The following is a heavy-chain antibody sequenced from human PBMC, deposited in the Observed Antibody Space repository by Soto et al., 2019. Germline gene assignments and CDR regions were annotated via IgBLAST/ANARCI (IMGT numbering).Heavy chain of an antibody. CDR2: IHYSGST. V-gene: IGHV4-61*01. D-gene: IGHD1-26*01. CDR1: GGSVSSTSYY. Sequence: QVQLQESGPGLVKPSETLSLTCTVSGGSVSSTSYYWSWIRQPPGKGLEWIGYIHYSGSTNYNPSLKSRVTISVDTSKNQFSLKLSSVTAADKAVFYCVRAWEHLYCDYWGQGTLVTVSS. CDR3: VRAWEHLYCDY. J-gene: IGHJ4*02.